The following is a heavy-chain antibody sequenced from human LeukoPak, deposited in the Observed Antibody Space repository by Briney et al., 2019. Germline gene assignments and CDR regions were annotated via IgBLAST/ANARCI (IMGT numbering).Heavy chain of an antibody. CDR2: INHSGST. Sequence: PSETLSLTCAVYGGSFSGYYWSWIRQPPGKGLEWIGEINHSGSTNYNPSLKSRVTISVDTSKNQFSLKLSSVTAADTAVYYCARGGDGYTPFYAFDIWGQGTMVTVSP. J-gene: IGHJ3*02. V-gene: IGHV4-34*01. CDR3: ARGGDGYTPFYAFDI. D-gene: IGHD5-24*01. CDR1: GGSFSGYY.